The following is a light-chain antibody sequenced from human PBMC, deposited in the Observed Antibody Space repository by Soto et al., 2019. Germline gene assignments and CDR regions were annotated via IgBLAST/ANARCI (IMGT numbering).Light chain of an antibody. CDR2: DAS. V-gene: IGKV3D-20*01. CDR3: QQYGSSPYT. J-gene: IGKJ2*01. CDR1: QSVSSSY. Sequence: EIVLTQSPATLSLSPGERATLSCGASQSVSSSYLAWYQQKPGLAPRLLIYDASSRATGIPVRFSGSGSGTDFTLTISRLEPEDFALYYCQQYGSSPYTFVQWTKLEIK.